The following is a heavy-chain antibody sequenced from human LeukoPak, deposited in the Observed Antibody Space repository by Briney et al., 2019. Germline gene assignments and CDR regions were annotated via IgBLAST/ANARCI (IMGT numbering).Heavy chain of an antibody. CDR1: GYSFTSYW. Sequence: GEPLNISWKASGYSFTSYWSGWVRQMHGKGLEWMGIIYPDDSDTKYSPSFEGQVTISADKSISTAYLQWSSLKASDTAMYYCARPYTGTDYWGQGTLVTVSS. CDR2: IYPDDSDT. V-gene: IGHV5-51*01. J-gene: IGHJ4*02. D-gene: IGHD3-16*01. CDR3: ARPYTGTDY.